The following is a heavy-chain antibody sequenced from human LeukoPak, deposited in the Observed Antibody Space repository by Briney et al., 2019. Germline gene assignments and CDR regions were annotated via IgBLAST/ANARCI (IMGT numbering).Heavy chain of an antibody. V-gene: IGHV4-59*01. D-gene: IGHD6-19*01. J-gene: IGHJ6*03. CDR2: IYYSGST. CDR1: GGSISSYY. Sequence: PSETLSLTCTVSGGSISSYYWSWIRQPPGKGLEWIGYIYYSGSTNYNPSLKSRVTISVETSKNEFSLKLRSVTAADTAVYYCALYSSGWYPTYYYYMDVWGKGTTVTISS. CDR3: ALYSSGWYPTYYYYMDV.